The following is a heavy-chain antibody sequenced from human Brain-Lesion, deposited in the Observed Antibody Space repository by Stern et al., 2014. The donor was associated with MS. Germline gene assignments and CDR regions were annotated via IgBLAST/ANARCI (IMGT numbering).Heavy chain of an antibody. CDR2: ISTYNGNT. CDR3: ARGHTSGYYNFDY. Sequence: QMQLVESGAEVKKPGASVKVSCKPSGYTFTSYAITWVRQAPGQGLEWMGWISTYNGNTNYVQKLQGRVTMTTDTSTSTAYMELRSLRSDDTAVYYCARGHTSGYYNFDYWGQGTLVTVS. V-gene: IGHV1-18*01. D-gene: IGHD3-22*01. CDR1: GYTFTSYA. J-gene: IGHJ4*02.